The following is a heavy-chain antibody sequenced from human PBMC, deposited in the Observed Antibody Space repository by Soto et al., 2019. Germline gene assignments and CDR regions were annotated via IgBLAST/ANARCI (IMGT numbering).Heavy chain of an antibody. CDR3: AKGVGAHLGIFDY. J-gene: IGHJ4*02. D-gene: IGHD1-26*01. V-gene: IGHV3-30*18. Sequence: QVQLVESGGGVVQPGRSLRLSCAASGFTFSSYGMHLVRRAPGKGLEWVAVISYDGSNKYYAASVKGRFTISRDNSKNTLYPQMNSLRAEETAVYYCAKGVGAHLGIFDYLGQGTLVTVSS. CDR2: ISYDGSNK. CDR1: GFTFSSYG.